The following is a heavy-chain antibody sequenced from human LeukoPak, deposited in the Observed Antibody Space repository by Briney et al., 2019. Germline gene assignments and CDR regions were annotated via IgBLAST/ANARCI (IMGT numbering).Heavy chain of an antibody. J-gene: IGHJ5*02. CDR2: INPSSGGT. CDR1: GYTFTGYY. CDR3: ARVDSSGWNLNWLDP. V-gene: IGHV1-2*02. Sequence: ASVKVSCKASGYTFTGYYMHWVRQAPGQGLEWMGWINPSSGGTNYAQKFQGRVTMTRDTSISTAYMELSRLRSDDTAVYYCARVDSSGWNLNWLDPWGQGTLVTVSS. D-gene: IGHD6-19*01.